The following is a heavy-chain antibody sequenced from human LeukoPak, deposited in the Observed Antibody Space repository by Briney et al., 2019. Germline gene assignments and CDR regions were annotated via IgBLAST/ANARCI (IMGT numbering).Heavy chain of an antibody. CDR3: ATAHITMVRGDYDY. CDR1: GYTLTELS. Sequence: GASVKVSCKVSGYTLTELSMHWVRQAPGKGLEWMGGFDPEDGETIYAQKFQGRVTMTEDTSTDTAYMELSSLRSEDTAVYYCATAHITMVRGDYDYWGQGTLVTVSS. CDR2: FDPEDGET. D-gene: IGHD3-10*01. J-gene: IGHJ4*02. V-gene: IGHV1-24*01.